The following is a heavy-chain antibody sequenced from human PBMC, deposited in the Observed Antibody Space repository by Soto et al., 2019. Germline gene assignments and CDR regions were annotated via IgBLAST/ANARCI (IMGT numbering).Heavy chain of an antibody. V-gene: IGHV1-69*02. CDR3: AIKWDYYDSSGYYYGMDV. J-gene: IGHJ6*02. D-gene: IGHD3-22*01. CDR2: IIPILGIA. CDR1: GGTFSSYT. Sequence: ASVKVSCKASGGTFSSYTISWVRQAPGQGLEWMGRIIPILGIANYAQKFQGRVTFTADKSTSTAYMELSSLRSEDTAVYYCAIKWDYYDSSGYYYGMDVWGQGTTVTVSS.